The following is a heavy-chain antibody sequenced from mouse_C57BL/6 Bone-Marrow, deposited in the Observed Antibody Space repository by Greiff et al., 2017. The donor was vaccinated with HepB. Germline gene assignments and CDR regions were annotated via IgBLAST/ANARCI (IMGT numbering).Heavy chain of an antibody. CDR3: ARGGHFVTTVVAPYFDY. J-gene: IGHJ2*01. CDR2: ISDGGSYT. V-gene: IGHV5-4*01. CDR1: GFTFSSYA. D-gene: IGHD1-1*01. Sequence: EVQVVESGGGLVKPGASLKLSCAASGFTFSSYAMSWVRQTPEKRLEWVATISDGGSYTYYPDNVKGRVTISRDNAKNTPYLQMSQLKSEDTAMYYCARGGHFVTTVVAPYFDYWGQGTTLTVSS.